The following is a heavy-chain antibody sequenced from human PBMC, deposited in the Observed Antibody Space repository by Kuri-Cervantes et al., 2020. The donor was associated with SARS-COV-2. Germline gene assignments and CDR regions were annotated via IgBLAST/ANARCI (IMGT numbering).Heavy chain of an antibody. V-gene: IGHV3-53*01. J-gene: IGHJ6*02. CDR3: ARAIGYYYYYGMDV. CDR2: IYSGGST. Sequence: GGSLRLSCAASEFSISDNYMSWVRQAPGKGLEWVSTIYSGGSTYYADSVNGRFTISRDNSKNTLYLQMNSLRAEDTAVYYCARAIGYYYYYGMDVWGQGTTVVASS. CDR1: EFSISDNY. D-gene: IGHD2/OR15-2a*01.